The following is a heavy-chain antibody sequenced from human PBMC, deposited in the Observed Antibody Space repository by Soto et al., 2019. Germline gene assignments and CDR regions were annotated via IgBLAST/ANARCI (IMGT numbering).Heavy chain of an antibody. J-gene: IGHJ4*02. V-gene: IGHV4-59*01. CDR2: IYNSGST. Sequence: SETLSLTCTVSGGSISSYYWSWIRQPPGKGLEWIGYIYNSGSTNYNPSLKSRVTVSVDTSNNQFSLKLSSVTAADTAVYYCARGGSQYDSSGYYFYWGQGTLVTVSS. D-gene: IGHD3-22*01. CDR3: ARGGSQYDSSGYYFY. CDR1: GGSISSYY.